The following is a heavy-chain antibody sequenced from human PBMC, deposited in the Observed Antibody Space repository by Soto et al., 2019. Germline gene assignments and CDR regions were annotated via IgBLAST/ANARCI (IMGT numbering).Heavy chain of an antibody. V-gene: IGHV1-3*04. CDR1: GYSFTDYS. CDR3: ARCHYQLFRVDH. CDR2: INIGTGVT. Sequence: ASVKVSCKASGYSFTDYSIQWMRQAPGQRPEWVGWINIGTGVTQISQRFQGRVNLSRDTSATTAYMELDSLRYEDTAVYYCARCHYQLFRVDHWGQGTLATVSS. D-gene: IGHD3-10*01. J-gene: IGHJ4*01.